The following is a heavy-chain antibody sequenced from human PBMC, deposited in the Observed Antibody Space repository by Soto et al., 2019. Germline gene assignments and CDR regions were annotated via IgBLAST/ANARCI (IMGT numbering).Heavy chain of an antibody. Sequence: PGGSLRLSCAASGFTFSSYSMNWVRQAPGKGLEWVSYISSSSSTIYYADSVKGRFTVSRDNAKNSLYLQMNSLRDEDTAVYYCARDRGVVSEPYYYHYGMAVGGQGTTVLVSS. D-gene: IGHD2-15*01. J-gene: IGHJ6*02. CDR3: ARDRGVVSEPYYYHYGMAV. CDR2: ISSSSSTI. V-gene: IGHV3-48*02. CDR1: GFTFSSYS.